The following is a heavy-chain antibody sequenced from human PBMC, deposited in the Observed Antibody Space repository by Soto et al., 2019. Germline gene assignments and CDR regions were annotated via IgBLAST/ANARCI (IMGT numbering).Heavy chain of an antibody. CDR1: GFTFSSSA. D-gene: IGHD6-13*01. CDR3: AKASSISWGVFDY. V-gene: IGHV3-23*01. Sequence: EVQLLESGGGLVQPGGSLRLSGAASGFTFSSSAMTWVRQAPGKGLEWVSFISGNSGTTYFADSVKGRFTISRDNSKSTLYLQMNSLRAEDTALYYCAKASSISWGVFDYWGQGTLITVSS. CDR2: ISGNSGTT. J-gene: IGHJ4*02.